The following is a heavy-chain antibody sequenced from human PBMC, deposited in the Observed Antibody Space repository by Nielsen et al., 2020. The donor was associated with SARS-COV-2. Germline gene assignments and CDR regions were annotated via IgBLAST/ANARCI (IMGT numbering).Heavy chain of an antibody. CDR1: GYTFTGYY. V-gene: IGHV1-69*13. CDR3: ARVNEQQLVRGVSYFDY. CDR2: IIPIFGTA. J-gene: IGHJ4*02. D-gene: IGHD6-13*01. Sequence: SVKVSCKASGYTFTGYYMHWVRQAPGQGLEWMGGIIPIFGTANYAQKFQGRVTITADESTSTAYMELSSLRSEDTAVYYCARVNEQQLVRGVSYFDYWGQGTLVTVSS.